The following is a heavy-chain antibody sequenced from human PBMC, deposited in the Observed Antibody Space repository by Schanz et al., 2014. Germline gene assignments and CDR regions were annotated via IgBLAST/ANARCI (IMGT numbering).Heavy chain of an antibody. CDR1: GYTFNNYTYV. V-gene: IGHV1-8*01. Sequence: QVQLVQSGAEVKKPGSSVRVSCKASGYTFNNYTYVMIWVRQAPGQGLEWMGWMNPGSGNTGYAQKFQGRVTMTRNTSISTAYMELSSLRSDDTAVYFCARGGGPEDVFDIWGQGTILTVSS. CDR3: ARGGGPEDVFDI. CDR2: MNPGSGNT. J-gene: IGHJ3*02.